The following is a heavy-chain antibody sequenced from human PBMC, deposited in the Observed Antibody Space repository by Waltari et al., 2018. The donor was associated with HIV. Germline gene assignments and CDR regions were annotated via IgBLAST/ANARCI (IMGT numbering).Heavy chain of an antibody. CDR1: GGTFSNSA. CDR2: IIPIFGSP. V-gene: IGHV1-69*01. Sequence: QVQPVQSGAEVKKPGSSVKVSCKASGGTFSNSAINWVRQAPGQGLDGMGGIIPIFGSPNYAQKFQGRVTITADESTSTVYMKLSSLRSEDTAVYYCASASRDTAMGAFDIWGQGTMVTVSS. D-gene: IGHD5-18*01. CDR3: ASASRDTAMGAFDI. J-gene: IGHJ3*02.